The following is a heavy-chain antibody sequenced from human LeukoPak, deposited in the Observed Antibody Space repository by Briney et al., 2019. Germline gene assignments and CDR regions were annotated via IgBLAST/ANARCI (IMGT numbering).Heavy chain of an antibody. CDR1: GGSISSYY. CDR2: IYYSGST. CDR3: ARVVYSYGSSFDY. V-gene: IGHV4-59*01. J-gene: IGHJ4*02. Sequence: PSETLSLTCTVSGGSISSYYWSWIRQPPGKGLEWIGYIYYSGSTNYNPSLKSRVTISVDTSKNQFSLKPSSVTAADTAVYYCARVVYSYGSSFDYWGQGTLVTVSS. D-gene: IGHD5-18*01.